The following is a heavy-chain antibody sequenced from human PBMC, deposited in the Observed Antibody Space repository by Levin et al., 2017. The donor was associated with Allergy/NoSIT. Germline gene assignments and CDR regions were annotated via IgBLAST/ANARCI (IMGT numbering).Heavy chain of an antibody. Sequence: GESLKISCKASGYTFTSYYMHWVRQAPGQGLEWMGIINPSGGSTSYAQKFQGRVTMTRDTSTSTVYMELSSLRSEDTAVYYCARSGSGRGHDAFDIWGQGTMVTVSS. CDR3: ARSGSGRGHDAFDI. CDR1: GYTFTSYY. V-gene: IGHV1-46*03. CDR2: INPSGGST. D-gene: IGHD3-10*01. J-gene: IGHJ3*02.